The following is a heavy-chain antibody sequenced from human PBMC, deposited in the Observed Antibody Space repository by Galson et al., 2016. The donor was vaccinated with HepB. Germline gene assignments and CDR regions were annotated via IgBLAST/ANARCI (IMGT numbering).Heavy chain of an antibody. Sequence: SLRLSCAASGFTFGDYAMSWVRQAPGKGLEWLGFIRSKAYGGTTDYAASVKGRSTISRDDSKSIAYLQMNSLKTEDTALYYCTRFSPYYYQYGMDVWGQGTTVTVSS. CDR2: IRSKAYGGTT. CDR3: TRFSPYYYQYGMDV. V-gene: IGHV3-49*04. CDR1: GFTFGDYA. J-gene: IGHJ6*02.